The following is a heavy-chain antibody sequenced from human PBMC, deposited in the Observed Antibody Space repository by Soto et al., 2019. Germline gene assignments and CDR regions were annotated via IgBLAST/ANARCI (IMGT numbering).Heavy chain of an antibody. CDR2: FDPEDGET. Sequence: GASVKVSCKVSGYTLTELSMHWVRQAPGKGLEWMGGFDPEDGETIYAQKFQGRVTMTEDTSTDTAYMELSSLRSEDTAVYYCATAGTPTGIAAAGTYLRPFFWGNYYGMDVWGQGTTVTVSS. J-gene: IGHJ6*02. CDR3: ATAGTPTGIAAAGTYLRPFFWGNYYGMDV. V-gene: IGHV1-24*01. D-gene: IGHD6-13*01. CDR1: GYTLTELS.